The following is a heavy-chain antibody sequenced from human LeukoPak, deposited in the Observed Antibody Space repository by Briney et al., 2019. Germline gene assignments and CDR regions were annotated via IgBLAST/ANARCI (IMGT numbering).Heavy chain of an antibody. J-gene: IGHJ6*02. CDR2: MNPNSGNT. Sequence: AASVKVSCKASGYTFTSYDINWVRQATGQGLEWMGWMNPNSGNTNYAQKLQGRVTMTTDTSTSTAYMELRSLRSDDTAVYYCAREVKRGYSYGLLDYYGMDVWGQGTTVTVSS. V-gene: IGHV1-18*01. CDR3: AREVKRGYSYGLLDYYGMDV. D-gene: IGHD5-18*01. CDR1: GYTFTSYD.